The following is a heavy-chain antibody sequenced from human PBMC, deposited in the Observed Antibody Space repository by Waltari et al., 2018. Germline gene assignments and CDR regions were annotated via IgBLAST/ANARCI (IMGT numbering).Heavy chain of an antibody. CDR1: GFTFDDYA. V-gene: IGHV3-9*01. CDR3: AKEHSSSPAFDY. D-gene: IGHD6-6*01. J-gene: IGHJ4*02. Sequence: EVQLVESGGGLVQPGRSLRLSCAASGFTFDDYAMHWVRQAPGKGLEWVSGISWNSGSIGYAYSVKGRFTISRDNAKNSLYLQMNSLRAEDTALYYCAKEHSSSPAFDYWGQGTLVTVSS. CDR2: ISWNSGSI.